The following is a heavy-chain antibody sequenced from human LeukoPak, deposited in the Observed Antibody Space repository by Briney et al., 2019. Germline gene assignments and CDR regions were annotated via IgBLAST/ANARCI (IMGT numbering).Heavy chain of an antibody. CDR1: GFTFSSYA. D-gene: IGHD4-11*01. CDR3: AKGGHYSFFDY. Sequence: GGSLRLSCAASGFTFSSYAMTWVRQAPRKGLEWVSTISGDGTETFYADSVKGRFTISRDNSKNTHYLQMSSLRAEDTGIYYCAKGGHYSFFDYWGQGTLVTVSS. V-gene: IGHV3-23*01. CDR2: ISGDGTET. J-gene: IGHJ4*02.